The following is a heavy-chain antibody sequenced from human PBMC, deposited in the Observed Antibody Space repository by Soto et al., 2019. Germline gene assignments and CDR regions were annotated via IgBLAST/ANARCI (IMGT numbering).Heavy chain of an antibody. D-gene: IGHD2-15*01. Sequence: QVQLQESGPGLVKPSQTLSLTCTVSGGSISSGGYYWSWIRQHPGKGLEWIGYIYYSGSTYYNPSLXXRVTISVDTSKNQCSLKLSSVTAADTAVYYCARRYGGNFDYWGQGTLVTVSS. V-gene: IGHV4-31*03. CDR3: ARRYGGNFDY. J-gene: IGHJ4*02. CDR1: GGSISSGGYY. CDR2: IYYSGST.